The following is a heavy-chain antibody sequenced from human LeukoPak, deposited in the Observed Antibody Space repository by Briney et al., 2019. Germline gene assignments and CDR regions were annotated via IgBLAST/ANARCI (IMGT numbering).Heavy chain of an antibody. D-gene: IGHD2-15*01. J-gene: IGHJ3*02. CDR3: AKGHVDIVVVVAATLTDAFDI. CDR2: ISGSGGST. V-gene: IGHV3-23*01. Sequence: PGGSLRLSCAASGFTFSSYAMGWVRQAPGKGLEWVSAISGSGGSTYYADSVKGRFTISRDNSKNTLYLQMNSLRAEDTAVYYCAKGHVDIVVVVAATLTDAFDIWGQGTMVTVSS. CDR1: GFTFSSYA.